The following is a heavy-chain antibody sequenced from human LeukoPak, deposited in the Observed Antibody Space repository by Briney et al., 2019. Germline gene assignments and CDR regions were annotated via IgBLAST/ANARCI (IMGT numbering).Heavy chain of an antibody. Sequence: SETLSLTCTLSGGSISTYYWSWIRQPPGKGLEWIGYIYHSGSTNYNPSLKSRVTVSVDTSKNQFSLKLSSVTAADTAVYYCARGGGYASPIGYWGQGALVTVSS. V-gene: IGHV4-59*01. CDR2: IYHSGST. J-gene: IGHJ4*02. CDR3: ARGGGYASPIGY. D-gene: IGHD5-12*01. CDR1: GGSISTYY.